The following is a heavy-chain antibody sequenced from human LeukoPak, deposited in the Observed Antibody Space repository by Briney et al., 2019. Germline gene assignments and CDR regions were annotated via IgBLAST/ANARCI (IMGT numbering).Heavy chain of an antibody. V-gene: IGHV3-9*01. CDR3: SAFKGGWYSGVY. J-gene: IGHJ4*02. CDR1: GFTFDDYA. D-gene: IGHD6-19*01. CDR2: ISWNSGSI. Sequence: GGSLRLSCAASGFTFDDYAMPWVRHAPGKGLGWVSGISWNSGSIGYADSVKGRFTISRDNAKNSLYLQMNSLRAEDTALYYCSAFKGGWYSGVYWGQGTLVTVSS.